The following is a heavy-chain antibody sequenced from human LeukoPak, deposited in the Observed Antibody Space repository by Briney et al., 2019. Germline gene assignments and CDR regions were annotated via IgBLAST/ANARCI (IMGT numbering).Heavy chain of an antibody. CDR3: ARETSGWCFNY. D-gene: IGHD6-19*01. V-gene: IGHV3-7*01. Sequence: PGGSLRLSCAASGFSFSSYWMNWVRQAPGKGLEWVANIKQDGSEKYYLDPVKGRFTISRDNAKNSLYLQMNSLGAEDTAVYYCARETSGWCFNYWGQGTLVTVSS. J-gene: IGHJ4*02. CDR2: IKQDGSEK. CDR1: GFSFSSYW.